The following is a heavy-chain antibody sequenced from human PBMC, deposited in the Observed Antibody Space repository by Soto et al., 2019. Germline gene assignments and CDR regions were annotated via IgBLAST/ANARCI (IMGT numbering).Heavy chain of an antibody. CDR3: ARGTEAAFYNYGMDV. CDR1: GGSISGGGYY. CDR2: IYYSGST. J-gene: IGHJ6*02. D-gene: IGHD6-25*01. V-gene: IGHV4-31*03. Sequence: QVQLQQSGPGLVKPSQTLSLTCTVSGGSISGGGYYWIWIRQHPGKGLEWIGYIYYSGSTYYNPSRKSRVIISLDTSKNQFSLKLSSVTAADTAVYYCARGTEAAFYNYGMDVWGQGTTVTVSS.